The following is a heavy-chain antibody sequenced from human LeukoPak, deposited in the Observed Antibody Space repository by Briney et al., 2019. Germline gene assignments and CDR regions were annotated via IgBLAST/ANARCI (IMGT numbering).Heavy chain of an antibody. Sequence: SETLSLTCTVSGGSISSYYWSWIRQPPGKGLEWIGYIYYSGSTNYNPSFKSRVTISVDTSKNQFSLKLSSVTAADTAVYYCARVPFCSSTSCYGYYFDYWGQGTLVTVSS. D-gene: IGHD2-2*01. CDR2: IYYSGST. V-gene: IGHV4-59*01. CDR3: ARVPFCSSTSCYGYYFDY. CDR1: GGSISSYY. J-gene: IGHJ4*02.